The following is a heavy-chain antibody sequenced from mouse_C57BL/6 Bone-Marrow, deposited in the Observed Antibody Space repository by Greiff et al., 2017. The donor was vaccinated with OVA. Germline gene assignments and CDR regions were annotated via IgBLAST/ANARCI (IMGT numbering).Heavy chain of an antibody. D-gene: IGHD6-1*01. Sequence: EVKVVESGGDLVKPGGSLKLSCAASGFTFSSYGMSWVRQTPDKRLEWVATISSGGSYTYYPDSVKGRFTISRDNAKNTLYLQMSSLKSEDTAMYYCARHACTYWGQGTLVTVSA. CDR1: GFTFSSYG. V-gene: IGHV5-6*01. CDR2: ISSGGSYT. CDR3: ARHACTY. J-gene: IGHJ3*01.